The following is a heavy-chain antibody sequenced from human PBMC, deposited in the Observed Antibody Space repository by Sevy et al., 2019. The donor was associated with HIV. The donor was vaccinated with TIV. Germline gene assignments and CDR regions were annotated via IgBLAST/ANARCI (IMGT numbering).Heavy chain of an antibody. Sequence: GGSLRLSCAASGFPFNDHALHWVRQVPGNGLEWVSGISWNSRNVGYADSVKGRFTISRDNANHFLYLEMNSLRPEDTAFYYCAKDINRGCDGINCYPYYYYFYGLDVSGQGTPVTVSS. CDR1: GFPFNDHA. CDR3: AKDINRGCDGINCYPYYYYFYGLDV. D-gene: IGHD2-21*01. CDR2: ISWNSRNV. V-gene: IGHV3-9*01. J-gene: IGHJ6*02.